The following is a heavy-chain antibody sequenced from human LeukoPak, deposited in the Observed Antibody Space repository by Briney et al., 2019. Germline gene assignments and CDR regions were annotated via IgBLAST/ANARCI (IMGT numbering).Heavy chain of an antibody. J-gene: IGHJ4*02. CDR1: GFTFSSYA. D-gene: IGHD6-19*01. V-gene: IGHV3-23*01. CDR2: ISGSGGST. Sequence: GGSLRLSCAASGFTFSSYAMSWVRQAPGKGLEWVSAISGSGGSTYYADSVKGRFTISRGNSKNTLYLQMNSLRAEDTAVYYCAKSLYSSGWYLYDWGQGTLVTVSS. CDR3: AKSLYSSGWYLYD.